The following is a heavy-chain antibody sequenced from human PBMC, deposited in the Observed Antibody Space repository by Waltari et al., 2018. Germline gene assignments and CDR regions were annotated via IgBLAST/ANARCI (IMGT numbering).Heavy chain of an antibody. D-gene: IGHD1-26*01. CDR2: IYYSGST. V-gene: IGHV4-59*11. CDR3: ARGGGGWELHGAFDI. Sequence: QVQLQESGPGLVKPSETLSLTRTVSGGSISSHYWSWIRQPPGKGLEWIGYIYYSGSTNYNPSLKSRVTISVDTSKNQFSLKLSSVTAADTAVYYCARGGGGWELHGAFDIWGQGTMVTVSS. J-gene: IGHJ3*02. CDR1: GGSISSHY.